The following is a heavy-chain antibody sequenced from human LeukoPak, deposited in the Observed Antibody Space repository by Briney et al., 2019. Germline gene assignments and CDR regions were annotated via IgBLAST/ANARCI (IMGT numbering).Heavy chain of an antibody. CDR3: ATSDYGGLDS. CDR1: GFTFSNYN. J-gene: IGHJ4*02. Sequence: GGSLRLSCAASGFTFSNYNMNWVRQAPGKGLEWVSFISSSSSYIYYADSVKGRFTISRDNDNNSLFLQMNSLRPEDTSVYYCATSDYGGLDSWGQGTLVTVSS. CDR2: ISSSSSYI. D-gene: IGHD4-23*01. V-gene: IGHV3-21*01.